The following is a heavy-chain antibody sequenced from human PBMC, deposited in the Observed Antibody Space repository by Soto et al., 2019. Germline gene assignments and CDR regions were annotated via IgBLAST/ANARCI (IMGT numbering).Heavy chain of an antibody. D-gene: IGHD6-19*01. CDR1: GFTFNTYT. J-gene: IGHJ6*02. Sequence: EVQLLESGGGLVQPGGSLRLSCAASGFTFNTYTMTWVRQAPGEGLEWVSGIKSSGGSTFHADSVRGRFTISRDNSDNTLYMQMNGLRAEDTAVYYCAKCGAVDGVAGFARLNVWGQGTTVTVSS. CDR3: AKCGAVDGVAGFARLNV. CDR2: IKSSGGST. V-gene: IGHV3-23*01.